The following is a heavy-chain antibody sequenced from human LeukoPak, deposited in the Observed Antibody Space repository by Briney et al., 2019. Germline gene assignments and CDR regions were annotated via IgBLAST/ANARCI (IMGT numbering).Heavy chain of an antibody. CDR3: AKDRYSTSSTFTVNPFDY. J-gene: IGHJ4*02. CDR2: IRFDGRDK. V-gene: IGHV3-30*02. Sequence: TGGSLRLSCAASGFTFSSYGMNWVRQAPGKGLEWVAFIRFDGRDKYYADSVKGRFTISRDNSKSTLDLQMNSLRVEDTAVYYCAKDRYSTSSTFTVNPFDYWGQGILVTVSS. D-gene: IGHD2-2*01. CDR1: GFTFSSYG.